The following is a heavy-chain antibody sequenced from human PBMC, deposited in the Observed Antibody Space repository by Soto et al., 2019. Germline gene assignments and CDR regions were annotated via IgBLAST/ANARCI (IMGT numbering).Heavy chain of an antibody. V-gene: IGHV4-39*01. D-gene: IGHD3-22*01. Sequence: SGTLSLTCTVSGGSISSRGYYWWWIRHPPGKGLEWIGSIYYSGSTYYNPSLKSRVTISVDTSKNQFSLKLSSVTAADTAVYYCARNPNYDSSGYPFDYWGQGTLVTVSS. CDR2: IYYSGST. J-gene: IGHJ4*02. CDR1: GGSISSRGYY. CDR3: ARNPNYDSSGYPFDY.